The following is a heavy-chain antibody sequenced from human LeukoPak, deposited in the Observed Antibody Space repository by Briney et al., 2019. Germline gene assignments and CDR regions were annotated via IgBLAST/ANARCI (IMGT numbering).Heavy chain of an antibody. CDR2: IEQDGSEK. D-gene: IGHD2-15*01. V-gene: IGHV3-7*01. Sequence: GGSLRLSCAASGFTYSIYWMSWVRQAPGKGLEWVANIEQDGSEKYYVDSVKGRFSISRDNAKNSLYLQMNSLTAEDTAVYYCVRDNGYCSGGSCLHYYMDVWGKGTTVTISS. CDR3: VRDNGYCSGGSCLHYYMDV. J-gene: IGHJ6*03. CDR1: GFTYSIYW.